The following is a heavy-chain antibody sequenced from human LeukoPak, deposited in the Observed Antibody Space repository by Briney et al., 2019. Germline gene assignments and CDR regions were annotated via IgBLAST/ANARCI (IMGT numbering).Heavy chain of an antibody. CDR1: GAYFTNYY. D-gene: IGHD3-10*01. V-gene: IGHV4-59*01. CDR3: ARGTLMWFGAKMEYYFDS. Sequence: SETLSLTCTVSGAYFTNYYWSFIRQPPGKGLEWIGFSSYNGNTNYNPSLKSRVTISLDMSKNQFSLRLNSVTAADTAVYYCARGTLMWFGAKMEYYFDSWGQGTPLAVSS. CDR2: SSYNGNT. J-gene: IGHJ4*02.